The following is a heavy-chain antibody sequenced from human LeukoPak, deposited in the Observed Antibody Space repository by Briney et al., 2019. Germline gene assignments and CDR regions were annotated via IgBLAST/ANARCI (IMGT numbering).Heavy chain of an antibody. CDR3: ARVLGYDILTGYLYYFDY. CDR2: ISSSSSYI. Sequence: GGSLRLSCAASGFTFSSYSMNWVRQAPGKGLEWVSSISSSSSYIYYADSVKGRFTISRDNAKNSLYLQMNSLRAEGTAVYYCARVLGYDILTGYLYYFDYWGQGTLVTVSS. CDR1: GFTFSSYS. V-gene: IGHV3-21*01. D-gene: IGHD3-9*01. J-gene: IGHJ4*02.